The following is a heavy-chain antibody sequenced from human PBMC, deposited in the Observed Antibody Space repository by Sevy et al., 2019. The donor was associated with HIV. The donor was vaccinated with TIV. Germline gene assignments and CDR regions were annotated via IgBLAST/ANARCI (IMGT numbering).Heavy chain of an antibody. Sequence: GGSLRLSCAASGFTFSSYAMSWVRQAPGKGLEWVSAISGSGGSTYYADSVKGRFTISRDNSKNTLFLHMNSLRAEDLAVYYCAKTVYYDSSGYYYEPSSFDIWGQGTMVTVSS. CDR3: AKTVYYDSSGYYYEPSSFDI. D-gene: IGHD3-22*01. V-gene: IGHV3-23*01. CDR1: GFTFSSYA. CDR2: ISGSGGST. J-gene: IGHJ3*02.